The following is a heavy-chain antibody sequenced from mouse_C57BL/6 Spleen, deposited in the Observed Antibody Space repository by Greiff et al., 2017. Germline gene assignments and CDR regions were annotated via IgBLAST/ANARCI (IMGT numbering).Heavy chain of an antibody. D-gene: IGHD1-1*01. Sequence: QVQLQQPGAELVKPGASVKLSCKASGYTFTSYWMQWVKQRPGQGLEWIGEIDPSDSYTNYNQKFKGKATLTVDTSSSTAYMQLSSLTSEDSAVYYCARHCGKGDYWGQGTTLTVSS. CDR2: IDPSDSYT. V-gene: IGHV1-50*01. CDR1: GYTFTSYW. CDR3: ARHCGKGDY. J-gene: IGHJ2*01.